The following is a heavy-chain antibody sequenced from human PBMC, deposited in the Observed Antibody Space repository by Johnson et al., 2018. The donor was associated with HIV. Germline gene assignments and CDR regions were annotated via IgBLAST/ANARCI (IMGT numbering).Heavy chain of an antibody. CDR1: GFTFSSYG. Sequence: QVQLVESGGGVVQPGRSLRLSCAASGFTFSSYGMHWVRQAPGKGLAWVAGISGSGISTHYADSVKGQFTISRDTSKNTLYLQMNSLRAEDTAVYYCARDMEAYCSGGSCYSAAFDIWGQGTMVTVSS. D-gene: IGHD2-15*01. CDR2: ISGSGIST. V-gene: IGHV3-NL1*01. CDR3: ARDMEAYCSGGSCYSAAFDI. J-gene: IGHJ3*02.